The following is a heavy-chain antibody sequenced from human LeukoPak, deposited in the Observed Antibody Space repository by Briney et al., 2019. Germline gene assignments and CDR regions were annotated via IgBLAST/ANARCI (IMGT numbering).Heavy chain of an antibody. J-gene: IGHJ1*01. CDR1: GGSISSYY. D-gene: IGHD1-26*01. Sequence: KPSETLSLICTVSGGSISSYYWSWIRQPPGKGLEWIGYIYYSGSTNYNPSLKSRVTISVDTSKNQFSLKLSSVTAADTAVYYCARSSGSPLSLDFQHWGQGTLVTVSS. CDR3: ARSSGSPLSLDFQH. V-gene: IGHV4-59*01. CDR2: IYYSGST.